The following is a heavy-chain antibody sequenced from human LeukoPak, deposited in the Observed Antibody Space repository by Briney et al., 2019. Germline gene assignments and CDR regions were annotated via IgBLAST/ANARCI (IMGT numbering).Heavy chain of an antibody. CDR2: INPNSGGT. CDR1: GYTFTDYY. CDR3: ARDHYDSGGLLTEQGTN. Sequence: ASVKVSCKASGYTFTDYYIHWVRQAPGQGLEWMGRINPNSGGTNYAQKFQGRVTMTRDTSISTAYMALSSLISDDTAVYYCARDHYDSGGLLTEQGTNWGQGTLVTVSS. J-gene: IGHJ4*02. D-gene: IGHD3-10*01. V-gene: IGHV1-2*02.